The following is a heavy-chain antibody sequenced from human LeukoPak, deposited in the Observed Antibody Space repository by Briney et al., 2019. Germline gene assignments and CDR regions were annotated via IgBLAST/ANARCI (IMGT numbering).Heavy chain of an antibody. CDR1: GFTFGDYA. J-gene: IGHJ4*02. CDR2: IRSKAYGGTT. V-gene: IGHV3-49*03. D-gene: IGHD2-2*01. CDR3: TRDRGSSTSLGFDY. Sequence: GGSLRLSCTASGFTFGDYAMSWFRQAPGKGLEWVGFIRSKAYGGTTEYAASVKGRFTISRDDSKSIAYLQMNSLKTEDTAVYYCTRDRGSSTSLGFDYWDQGTLVTVSS.